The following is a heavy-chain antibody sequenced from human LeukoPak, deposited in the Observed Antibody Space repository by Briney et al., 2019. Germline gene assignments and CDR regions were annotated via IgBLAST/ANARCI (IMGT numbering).Heavy chain of an antibody. CDR2: IYHSGST. J-gene: IGHJ4*02. V-gene: IGHV4-34*01. Sequence: SETLSLTCAVYGGSFSGYYWSWIRQPPGKGLEWVGSIYHSGSTYYNPSLKSRVTISVNTSKNQFSLKLSSVTAADTAVYYCAVMVRGVIDYWGQGTLVTVSS. CDR1: GGSFSGYY. CDR3: AVMVRGVIDY. D-gene: IGHD3-10*01.